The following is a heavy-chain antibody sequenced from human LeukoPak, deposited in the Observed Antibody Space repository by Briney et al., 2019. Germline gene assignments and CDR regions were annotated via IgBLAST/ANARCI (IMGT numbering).Heavy chain of an antibody. Sequence: GGSLRLSCAASGFTFSSYAMSWVRQAPGKGLEWVSGISGRGGSTYYADSVKGRFTISRDNAKNSLYLQMNSLRADDTAVYYCAREEEWYASGTYYKGFDSWGQGTLVTVSS. V-gene: IGHV3-23*01. CDR2: ISGRGGST. CDR1: GFTFSSYA. D-gene: IGHD3-10*01. J-gene: IGHJ4*02. CDR3: AREEEWYASGTYYKGFDS.